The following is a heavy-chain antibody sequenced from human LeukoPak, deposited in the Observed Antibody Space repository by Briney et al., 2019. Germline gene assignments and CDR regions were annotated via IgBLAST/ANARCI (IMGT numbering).Heavy chain of an antibody. CDR1: GFTFSSYG. Sequence: GGSLRLSCAAPGFTFSSYGMHWVRQAPGKGLEWVAVISYDGSNKYYADSVKGRFTISRDNSKNTLYLQMNSLRAEDTAVYYCAKDEASIVVVTAILDYWGQGTLVTVSS. D-gene: IGHD2-21*02. J-gene: IGHJ4*02. V-gene: IGHV3-30*18. CDR2: ISYDGSNK. CDR3: AKDEASIVVVTAILDY.